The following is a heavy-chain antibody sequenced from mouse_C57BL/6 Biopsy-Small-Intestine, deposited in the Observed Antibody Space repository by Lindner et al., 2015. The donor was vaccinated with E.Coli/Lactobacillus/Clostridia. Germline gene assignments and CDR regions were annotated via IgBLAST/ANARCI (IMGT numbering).Heavy chain of an antibody. Sequence: VQLQESGGDLVKPGGSLKLSCAASGFTFSSYAMSWVRQTPEKRLEWVATISDGGSYTYYPDNVKGRFTISRDNAKNNLYLQMSHLKSEDTAMYYCARGGRGFDYWGQGTTLTVSS. V-gene: IGHV5-4*01. D-gene: IGHD1-1*01. CDR1: GFTFSSYA. CDR2: ISDGGSYT. J-gene: IGHJ2*01. CDR3: ARGGRGFDY.